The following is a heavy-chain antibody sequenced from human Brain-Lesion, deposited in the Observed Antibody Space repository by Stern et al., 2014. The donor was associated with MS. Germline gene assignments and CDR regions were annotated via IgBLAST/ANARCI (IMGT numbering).Heavy chain of an antibody. D-gene: IGHD6-13*01. V-gene: IGHV1-24*01. J-gene: IGHJ3*02. Sequence: VQLVQSGAEVKKPGASVKVSCKVSGYTLTELSMRWVRQAPGKGLEWMGGFDPEDGESIYEQKFQGRVTMTEDTSTDTAYMELSSLRSEDTAIYYCATDLHQPLVDTFDIWGQGTMVTVSS. CDR2: FDPEDGES. CDR3: ATDLHQPLVDTFDI. CDR1: GYTLTELS.